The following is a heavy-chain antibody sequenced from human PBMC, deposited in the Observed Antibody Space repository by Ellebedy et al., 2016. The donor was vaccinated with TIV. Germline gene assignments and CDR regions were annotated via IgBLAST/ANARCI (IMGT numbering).Heavy chain of an antibody. Sequence: GESLKISCAASGFIFSNYAMSWVRQAPGKGLEWVSTISGTGGSTYYADTVQGRLTISRDNSKNILYLQMNSPRAEDAALYYCVKGGDYDRPDDWGQGTLVTVSS. CDR2: ISGTGGST. V-gene: IGHV3-23*01. J-gene: IGHJ4*02. CDR1: GFIFSNYA. CDR3: VKGGDYDRPDD. D-gene: IGHD4-17*01.